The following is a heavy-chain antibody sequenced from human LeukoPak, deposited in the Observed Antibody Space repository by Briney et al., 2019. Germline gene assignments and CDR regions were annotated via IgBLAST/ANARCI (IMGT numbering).Heavy chain of an antibody. D-gene: IGHD3-3*01. CDR1: GYTFTGYY. J-gene: IGHJ5*02. CDR2: INPNSGGT. V-gene: IGHV1-2*06. CDR3: ARDSEAYYDFWSGHPGNWFDP. Sequence: ASVKVSCKASGYTFTGYYMHWVRQAPGQGLEWMGRINPNSGGTNYAQEFQGRVTMTRDTSISTAYMELSRLRSDDTAVYYCARDSEAYYDFWSGHPGNWFDPWGQGTLVTVSS.